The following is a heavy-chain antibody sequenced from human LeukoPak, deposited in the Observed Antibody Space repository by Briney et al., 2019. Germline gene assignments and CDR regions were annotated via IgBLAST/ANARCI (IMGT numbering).Heavy chain of an antibody. D-gene: IGHD6-6*01. Sequence: ASVKVSCKASGYTFTGYYIHWVRQAPGQGLEWMGWINPNSGGTNYAQKFQGRVTMTRDTSISTAYMELSRLRSDDTAVYYCARDWSIAARSRHYYYYYMDVWGKGTTVTVSS. CDR2: INPNSGGT. CDR3: ARDWSIAARSRHYYYYYMDV. J-gene: IGHJ6*03. V-gene: IGHV1-2*02. CDR1: GYTFTGYY.